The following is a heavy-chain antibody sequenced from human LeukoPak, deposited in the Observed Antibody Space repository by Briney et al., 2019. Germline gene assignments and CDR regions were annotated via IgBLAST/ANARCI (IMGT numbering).Heavy chain of an antibody. CDR3: ARDLGGWGNSNGMDV. D-gene: IGHD3-16*01. Sequence: PGGSLRLSCAASGFTFSSYAMSWVRQAPGKGLEWVSAISGSGGSTYYADSVKGRFTMSRDTSKNTLYLQMNSLRAEDTAVYYCARDLGGWGNSNGMDVWGQGTTVTVSS. CDR2: ISGSGGST. CDR1: GFTFSSYA. V-gene: IGHV3-23*01. J-gene: IGHJ6*02.